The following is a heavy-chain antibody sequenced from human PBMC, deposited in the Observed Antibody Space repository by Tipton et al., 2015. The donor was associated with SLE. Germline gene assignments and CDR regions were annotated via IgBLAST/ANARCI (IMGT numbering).Heavy chain of an antibody. Sequence: TLSLTCTVSGGSLSSYYWSWIRQPAGKGLEWIGYIYYDGSTKYSPSLKSRVTISLGPSSNEFSLKLNSVTAADTAVYYCARLITAAGTWWFDPWGQGTLVTVSS. V-gene: IGHV4-59*08. J-gene: IGHJ5*02. CDR2: IYYDGST. CDR3: ARLITAAGTWWFDP. CDR1: GGSLSSYY. D-gene: IGHD6-13*01.